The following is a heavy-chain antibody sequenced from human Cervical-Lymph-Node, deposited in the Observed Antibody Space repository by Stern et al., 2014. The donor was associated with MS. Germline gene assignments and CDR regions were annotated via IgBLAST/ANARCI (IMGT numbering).Heavy chain of an antibody. D-gene: IGHD2-21*02. Sequence: VQLVESGAEVKKPGESLKISCKGSGYSFTSYWIGWVRQMPGKGLEWMGIIYPGASDTSYSPSFQGQVTISADKSISTAYLQWSSLKASDTAMYYCARDAKTCGGGDCYSGAFDIWGQGTMVTVSS. CDR3: ARDAKTCGGGDCYSGAFDI. V-gene: IGHV5-51*01. J-gene: IGHJ3*02. CDR2: IYPGASDT. CDR1: GYSFTSYW.